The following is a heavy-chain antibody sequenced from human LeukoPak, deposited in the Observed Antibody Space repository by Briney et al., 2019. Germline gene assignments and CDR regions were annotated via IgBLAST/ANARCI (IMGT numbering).Heavy chain of an antibody. CDR2: IYSGGST. J-gene: IGHJ3*02. CDR1: GFTVSSNY. CDR3: ARWISGIDDAFDI. D-gene: IGHD2-2*03. V-gene: IGHV3-53*04. Sequence: GGSLRLSCAASGFTVSSNYMSWVRQAPGKGLEWVSVIYSGGSTYYADSVKGRFTISRHNSKNTLYLQMNSLRAEGTAVYYCARWISGIDDAFDIWGQGTMVTVSS.